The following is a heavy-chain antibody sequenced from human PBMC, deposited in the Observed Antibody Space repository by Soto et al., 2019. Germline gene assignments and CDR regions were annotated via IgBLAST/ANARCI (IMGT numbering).Heavy chain of an antibody. CDR2: MNPNSGNT. V-gene: IGHV1-8*01. CDR3: ARDNRYNWNDEGWFDP. Sequence: GVPVKVSCRASGYSFSDYDINWVRRATGQGPEWMGWMNPNSGNTGYAQKFQGRVTMTRNTSINTAYMELSSLGSEDTAVYYCARDNRYNWNDEGWFDPWGQGTLVTVSA. CDR1: GYSFSDYD. J-gene: IGHJ5*02. D-gene: IGHD1-20*01.